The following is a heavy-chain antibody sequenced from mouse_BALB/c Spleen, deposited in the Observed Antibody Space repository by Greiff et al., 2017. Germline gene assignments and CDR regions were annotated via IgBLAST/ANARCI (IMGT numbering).Heavy chain of an antibody. Sequence: QVQLQQPGAELVMPGASVKMSCKASGYTFTDYWMHWVKQRPGQGLEWIGAIDTSDSYTSYNQKFKGKATLTVDESSSTAYMQLSSLTSEDSAVYYCARESHYYGSRYWGQGTTLTVSS. CDR2: IDTSDSYT. V-gene: IGHV1-69*01. CDR3: ARESHYYGSRY. CDR1: GYTFTDYW. J-gene: IGHJ2*01. D-gene: IGHD1-1*01.